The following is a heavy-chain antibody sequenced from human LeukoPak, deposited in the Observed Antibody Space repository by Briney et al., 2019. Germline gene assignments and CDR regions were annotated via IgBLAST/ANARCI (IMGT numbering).Heavy chain of an antibody. CDR2: SNPNSGST. CDR3: ARAAARPNNWFDP. J-gene: IGHJ5*02. D-gene: IGHD6-6*01. CDR1: GYTFTGYY. V-gene: IGHV1-2*02. Sequence: ASVKVSCKASGYTFTGYYIHWVRQTPGQGPEWMGWSNPNSGSTYYAQNFQGRVSMTRDTSISTAYMELSRLTSDDTAVYYCARAAARPNNWFDPWGQGTLVTVSS.